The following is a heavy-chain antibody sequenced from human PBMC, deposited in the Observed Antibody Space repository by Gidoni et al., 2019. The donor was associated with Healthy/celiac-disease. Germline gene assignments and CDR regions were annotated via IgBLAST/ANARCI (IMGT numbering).Heavy chain of an antibody. Sequence: QLQLQESGPGLVKPSETLSLTCTVSGGSISSSSYYWGWTRQPPGKGLEWIGSIYYSGSTYYNPSLKSRVTISVDTSKNQFSLKLSSVTAADTAVYYCATRRRDFWSGYYLFDYWGQGTLVTVSS. CDR1: GGSISSSSYY. V-gene: IGHV4-39*01. CDR3: ATRRRDFWSGYYLFDY. J-gene: IGHJ4*02. D-gene: IGHD3-3*01. CDR2: IYYSGST.